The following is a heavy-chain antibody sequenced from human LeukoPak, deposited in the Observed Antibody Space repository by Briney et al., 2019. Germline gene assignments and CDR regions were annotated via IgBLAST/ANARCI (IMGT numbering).Heavy chain of an antibody. CDR2: INHSGST. CDR1: GGSFSGYY. J-gene: IGHJ4*02. Sequence: SETLSLTCAVYGGSFSGYYWSWIRQPPGKGLEWIGEINHSGSTNYNPSLKSRVTISVDTSKNQFSLKLSSVTAADTAVYYCARVRRYDYVWGSYLDYWGQGTLDTVSS. D-gene: IGHD3-16*01. CDR3: ARVRRYDYVWGSYLDY. V-gene: IGHV4-34*01.